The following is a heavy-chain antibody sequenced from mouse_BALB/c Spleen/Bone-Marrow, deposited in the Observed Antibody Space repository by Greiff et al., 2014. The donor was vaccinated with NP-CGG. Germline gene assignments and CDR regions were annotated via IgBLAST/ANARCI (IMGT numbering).Heavy chain of an antibody. CDR1: GFTFSDYG. CDR2: ISNLAYSI. CDR3: ARALAYGSSFDY. J-gene: IGHJ2*01. Sequence: DVMLVESGGGLVQPGGSRKLSCAASGFTFSDYGMAWVRQAPGKGPEWVAFISNLAYSIYYTDTVTGRSTISRENAKNTLYLEMSSLRSEDTAMYYCARALAYGSSFDYWGQGTTLTVSS. D-gene: IGHD1-1*01. V-gene: IGHV5-15*02.